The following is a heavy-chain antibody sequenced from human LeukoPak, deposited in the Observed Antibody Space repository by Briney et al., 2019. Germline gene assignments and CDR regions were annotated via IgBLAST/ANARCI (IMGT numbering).Heavy chain of an antibody. D-gene: IGHD3-9*01. J-gene: IGHJ6*02. CDR1: GFTFSSYS. Sequence: GGSLKLSCAASGFTFSSYSMNWVRQAPGKGLEWVSYISSSSSTIYYADSVKGRFTISRDNAKNSLYLQMNSLRDEDTAVYYCAREGYYDILTGYYYGMDVWGQGTTVTVSS. CDR3: AREGYYDILTGYYYGMDV. V-gene: IGHV3-48*02. CDR2: ISSSSSTI.